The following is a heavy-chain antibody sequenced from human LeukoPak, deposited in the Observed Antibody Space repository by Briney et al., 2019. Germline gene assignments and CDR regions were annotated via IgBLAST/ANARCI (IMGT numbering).Heavy chain of an antibody. V-gene: IGHV3-33*01. CDR3: ARGYSSLDFDY. CDR2: IWYDGSNK. CDR1: GFTFSSYG. D-gene: IGHD6-13*01. J-gene: IGHJ4*02. Sequence: PGGSLRLSCAASGFTFSSYGMHWVRQAPGKGLEWVAVIWYDGSNKYYADSVKGRFTISRDNSKNTLYLQMNSLRAEDTAVYYCARGYSSLDFDYWGQGTLVTVSS.